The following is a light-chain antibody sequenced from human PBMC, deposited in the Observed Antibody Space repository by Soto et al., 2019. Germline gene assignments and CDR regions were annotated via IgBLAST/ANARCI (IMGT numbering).Light chain of an antibody. J-gene: IGKJ2*01. CDR3: QQYGSSLMYT. CDR1: QSVTSNY. V-gene: IGKV3-20*01. Sequence: ELVLTQSPGTLSFSPGERASLSCRASQSVTSNYLAGYQQKPGQAPRLLIYAASTRATGIPDRFSGSGSGTDFTLTISGLEPEDFAVYFCQQYGSSLMYTFGQGTKLEIK. CDR2: AAS.